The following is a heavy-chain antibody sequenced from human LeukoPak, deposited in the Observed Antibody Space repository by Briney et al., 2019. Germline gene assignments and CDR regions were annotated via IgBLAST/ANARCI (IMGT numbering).Heavy chain of an antibody. Sequence: SQRLSCAASGFTFDDYGIHSAQQAQEKGLGCVLGIRLDSDSIGYADFVKGRFTISRDNAKNSLYLQMNSLRAEYTALYYCAKDTRMGDYWGQGTLVTVSS. CDR2: IRLDSDSI. V-gene: IGHV3-9*01. J-gene: IGHJ4*02. CDR1: GFTFDDYG. CDR3: AKDTRMGDY.